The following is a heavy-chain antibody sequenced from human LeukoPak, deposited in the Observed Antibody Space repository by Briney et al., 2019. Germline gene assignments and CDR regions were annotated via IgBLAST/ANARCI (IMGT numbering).Heavy chain of an antibody. V-gene: IGHV4-4*02. CDR1: GASISSSNW. J-gene: IGHJ2*01. Sequence: PSGTLSLTCAVSGASISSSNWWSWVRQPPGKGLEWIVEIYHSGSTNYNPSLKSRVTISVDKSENQFSLKLSSVTAADTAVYYCARRSGERGGYYYWYFDFWGRGTLVTVSS. CDR3: ARRSGERGGYYYWYFDF. CDR2: IYHSGST. D-gene: IGHD3-22*01.